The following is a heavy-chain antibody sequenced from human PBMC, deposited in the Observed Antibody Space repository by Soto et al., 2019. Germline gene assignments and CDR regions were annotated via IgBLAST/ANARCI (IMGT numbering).Heavy chain of an antibody. J-gene: IGHJ6*02. CDR2: IYHSGST. CDR3: ARAQGDVGALTYYYYYGMDV. D-gene: IGHD1-26*01. CDR1: GGSISSSNW. Sequence: QVQLQESGPGLVKPSGTLSLTCAVSGGSISSSNWWSWVRQPPGKGLEWIGEIYHSGSTNYNPSLKSRVTISVDKSKNQFSLKLSSVTAADTAVYYCARAQGDVGALTYYYYYGMDVWGQGTTVTVSS. V-gene: IGHV4-4*02.